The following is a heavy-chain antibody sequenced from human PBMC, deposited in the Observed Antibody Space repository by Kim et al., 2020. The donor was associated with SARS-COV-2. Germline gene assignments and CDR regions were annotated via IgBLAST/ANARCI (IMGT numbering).Heavy chain of an antibody. CDR2: IYYSGST. D-gene: IGHD3-10*01. CDR3: ATPPLRYYYGSGSYLVDS. J-gene: IGHJ4*02. Sequence: SETLSLTCTVSGGSISSSSYYWGWIRQPPGKGLEWIGSIYYSGSTYYNPSLKSRVTISVDTSKNQFSLKLSAVTAADTAVYYCATPPLRYYYGSGSYLVDSWGQGALVTDSS. V-gene: IGHV4-39*07. CDR1: GGSISSSSYY.